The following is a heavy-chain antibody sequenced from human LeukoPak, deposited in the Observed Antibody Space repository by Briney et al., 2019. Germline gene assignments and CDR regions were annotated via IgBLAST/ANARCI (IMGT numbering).Heavy chain of an antibody. D-gene: IGHD4-17*01. J-gene: IGHJ4*02. CDR1: GFTFDDYA. Sequence: GRSLRLSCAASGFTFDDYAMHWVRQAPGKGLEWGSGISWNSGGIGYADSVKGRFTISRDNAKNSLYLQMNSLRAEDTALYYCAKDILGDYGQGGFFDYWGQGTLVTVSS. V-gene: IGHV3-9*01. CDR3: AKDILGDYGQGGFFDY. CDR2: ISWNSGGI.